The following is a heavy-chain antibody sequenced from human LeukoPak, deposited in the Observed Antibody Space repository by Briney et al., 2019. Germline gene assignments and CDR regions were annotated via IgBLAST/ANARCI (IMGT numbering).Heavy chain of an antibody. V-gene: IGHV4-59*01. J-gene: IGHJ4*02. Sequence: SETLSLTCTVSGGSISSYYWSWIRQPPGKGLEWIGYIYYSGCTNYNPSLKSRVTMAVDTSKKQFSLKLSSVTAADAAVYYCARGRDGGNYTPLDYWGQGTLVTVSS. CDR3: ARGRDGGNYTPLDY. D-gene: IGHD4-23*01. CDR2: IYYSGCT. CDR1: GGSISSYY.